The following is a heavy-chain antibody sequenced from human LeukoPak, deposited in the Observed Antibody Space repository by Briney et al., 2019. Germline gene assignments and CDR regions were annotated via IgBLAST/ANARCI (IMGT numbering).Heavy chain of an antibody. D-gene: IGHD5-24*01. CDR1: GYTFTSYY. CDR3: ARGRDGYNPTADY. CDR2: INPSGGST. V-gene: IGHV1-46*01. Sequence: ASVKVSCKASGYTFTSYYMHWVRQAPGQGLEWMGIINPSGGSTSYAQKFQGRVTMTRDTSTSTASMELRSLRSDDTAVYYCARGRDGYNPTADYWGQGTLVTVSS. J-gene: IGHJ4*02.